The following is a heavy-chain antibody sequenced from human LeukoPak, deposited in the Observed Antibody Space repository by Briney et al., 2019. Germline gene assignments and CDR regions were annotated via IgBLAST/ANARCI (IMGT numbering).Heavy chain of an antibody. CDR2: IYYSGST. J-gene: IGHJ5*02. CDR3: ARLEEKALWFGELFDWFDP. D-gene: IGHD3-10*01. V-gene: IGHV4-39*01. Sequence: PSETLSLTCTVSGGSISSSSYYWGWIRQPPGKGLEWIGSIYYSGSTYYNPSLKSRVTISVDTSKNQFSLKLSSVTAADTAVYYCARLEEKALWFGELFDWFDPWGQGTLVTVSS. CDR1: GGSISSSSYY.